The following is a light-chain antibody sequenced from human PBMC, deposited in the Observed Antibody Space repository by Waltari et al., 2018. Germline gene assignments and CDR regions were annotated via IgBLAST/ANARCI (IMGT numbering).Light chain of an antibody. J-gene: IGKJ1*01. CDR1: ESVPSGY. Sequence: IVLTPSPGTLSLSPGDRPTLSCRASESVPSGYLAWDQQKPGQAPRLLIFGASTGATGVPDRFSGSESGTDFTLTISRLEPEDFAVYYCQQYGSLPWTFGQGTKVEFK. CDR2: GAS. CDR3: QQYGSLPWT. V-gene: IGKV3-20*01.